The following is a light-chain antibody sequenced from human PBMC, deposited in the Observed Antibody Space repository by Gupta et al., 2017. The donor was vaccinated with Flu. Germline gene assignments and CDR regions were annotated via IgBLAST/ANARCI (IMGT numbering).Light chain of an antibody. CDR3: QQDCNLPMT. CDR2: DVS. J-gene: IGKJ4*01. CDR1: QDISTY. Sequence: PSSLSASVGDRVTITCQATQDISTYLRWYQHKPGKAPKLLICDVSTLQTGVPPSFSGSGSGTDFTLTISSLQPEDIGTYYCQQDCNLPMTFGGGTKVEIK. V-gene: IGKV1-33*01.